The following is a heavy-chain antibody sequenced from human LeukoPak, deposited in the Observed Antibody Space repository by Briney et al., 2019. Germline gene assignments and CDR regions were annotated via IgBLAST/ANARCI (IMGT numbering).Heavy chain of an antibody. J-gene: IGHJ4*02. Sequence: ASVKVSCKASGYTFTSYYMHWVRQAPGQGLEWMGVINPSGGSTNYAQKFQGRVTMTRDTSTSTVYMELRSLRSEDTAVYSCARGVHNYGNFDFWGQGTRVTVSS. CDR2: INPSGGST. CDR1: GYTFTSYY. CDR3: ARGVHNYGNFDF. D-gene: IGHD5-18*01. V-gene: IGHV1-46*01.